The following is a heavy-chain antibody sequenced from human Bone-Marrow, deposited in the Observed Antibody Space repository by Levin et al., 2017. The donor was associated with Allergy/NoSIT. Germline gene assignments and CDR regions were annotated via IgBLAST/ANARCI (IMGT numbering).Heavy chain of an antibody. Sequence: PGGSLRLSCAASGFTFSNDVMGWVRQAPGKGLEWVSAISGSGGTTNYADSVKGRFTISRDNSKNTLDLQMSSLRAEDTAVYYCAKGHVYDTNGYSIFHYWGQGTLVTVSS. CDR2: ISGSGGTT. V-gene: IGHV3-23*01. CDR1: GFTFSNDV. D-gene: IGHD3-22*01. CDR3: AKGHVYDTNGYSIFHY. J-gene: IGHJ4*02.